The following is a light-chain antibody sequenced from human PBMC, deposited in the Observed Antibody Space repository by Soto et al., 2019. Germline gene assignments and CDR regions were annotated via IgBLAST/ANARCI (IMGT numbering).Light chain of an antibody. CDR3: SSYAGSNNVV. J-gene: IGLJ2*01. CDR1: SSDVGGYNY. CDR2: EVS. V-gene: IGLV2-8*01. Sequence: QSALTQPPSASGSPGQSVTISCTGTSSDVGGYNYVSWYQQHPGKAPKLMIYEVSKRPSGVPDRFSGSKSGNTASLPVSGLQAEDEADYYCSSYAGSNNVVLGGGTKVTVL.